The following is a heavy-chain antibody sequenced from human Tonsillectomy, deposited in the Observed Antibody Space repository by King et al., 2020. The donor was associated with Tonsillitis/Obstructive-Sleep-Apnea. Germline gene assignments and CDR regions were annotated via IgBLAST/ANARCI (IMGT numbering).Heavy chain of an antibody. CDR1: GGSISSYY. CDR3: AWVVPSEWGLLPYWYFDL. CDR2: IYSHGST. Sequence: VQLQESGPGLVKPSETLSLTCTVAGGSISSYYWSWIRQPAGKGLEWIGRIYSHGSTNYNPSLKSRVTMSVDTSKNQFSLKLSSVTAADTAVYYCAWVVPSEWGLLPYWYFDLWGRGTLVTVSS. V-gene: IGHV4-4*07. J-gene: IGHJ2*01. D-gene: IGHD1-26*01.